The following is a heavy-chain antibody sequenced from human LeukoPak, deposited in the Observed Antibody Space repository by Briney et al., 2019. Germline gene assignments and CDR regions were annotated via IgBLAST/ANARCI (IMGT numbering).Heavy chain of an antibody. Sequence: PGGSLRLSCAASGFTFSSYAMSWVRQAPGKGLEWVANIKQDGSEKYYVDSVKGRFTISRDNAKNSLYLQMNSLRAEDTALYYCAKGLDDSDAFDIWGQGTMVTVSS. CDR2: IKQDGSEK. CDR1: GFTFSSYA. D-gene: IGHD3-9*01. J-gene: IGHJ3*02. V-gene: IGHV3-7*03. CDR3: AKGLDDSDAFDI.